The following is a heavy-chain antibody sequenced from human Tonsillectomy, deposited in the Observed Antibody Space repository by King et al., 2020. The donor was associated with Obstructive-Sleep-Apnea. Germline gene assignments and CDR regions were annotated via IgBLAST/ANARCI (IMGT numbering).Heavy chain of an antibody. CDR3: ATQDIVVVPAATLLLWFGESQDNYGMDV. CDR2: ISGSGGST. V-gene: IGHV3-23*04. CDR1: GFTFSSYA. J-gene: IGHJ6*02. D-gene: IGHD2-2*01. Sequence: VQLVESGGGLVQPGGSLRLSCAASGFTFSSYAMSWVRQAPGKGLEWVSAISGSGGSTYYADSVKGRFTISRDNSKNTLYLQMNSLRAEDTAVYYCATQDIVVVPAATLLLWFGESQDNYGMDVWGQGTTVTVSS.